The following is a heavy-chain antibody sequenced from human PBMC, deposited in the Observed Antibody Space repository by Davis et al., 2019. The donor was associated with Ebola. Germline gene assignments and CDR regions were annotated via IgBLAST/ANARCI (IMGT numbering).Heavy chain of an antibody. CDR3: ARGLVVPAASKGYYYMDV. CDR1: GGTFSSYA. D-gene: IGHD2-2*01. J-gene: IGHJ6*03. CDR2: ISAYNGNT. Sequence: ASVKVSCKASGGTFSSYAISWVRQAPGQGLEWMGWISAYNGNTNYAQKLQGRVTMTTDTPTSTAYMELRSLRSDDTAVYYCARGLVVPAASKGYYYMDVWGKGTTVTVSS. V-gene: IGHV1-18*01.